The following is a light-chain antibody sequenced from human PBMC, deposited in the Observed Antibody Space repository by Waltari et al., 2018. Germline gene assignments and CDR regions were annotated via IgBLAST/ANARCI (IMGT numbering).Light chain of an antibody. CDR2: EDS. J-gene: IGLJ7*01. Sequence: QSVLTQPPSVSAAPGQRVTIPCSGGSPNIGHTYVSWYRQFPGTAPKLLIYEDSERPSGIPGRFSGSKSGTSATLDITGLQAGDEADYYCGTWDSSLSGAVFGGGTHLTVL. CDR3: GTWDSSLSGAV. V-gene: IGLV1-51*02. CDR1: SPNIGHTY.